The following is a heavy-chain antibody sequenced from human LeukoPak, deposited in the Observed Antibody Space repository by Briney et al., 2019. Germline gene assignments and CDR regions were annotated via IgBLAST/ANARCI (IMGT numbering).Heavy chain of an antibody. CDR3: ARHENHPNYYYYYMDV. J-gene: IGHJ6*03. CDR2: IYYSGST. CDR1: GGSISSSSYY. D-gene: IGHD1-14*01. Sequence: PSETLSLTCTVSGGSISSSSYYWGWIRQPPGKGLEWIGSIYYSGSTYYNPSLKSRVTISVDTSKNQFSLKLSSVTAADTAAYYCARHENHPNYYYYYMDVWGKGTTVTGSS. V-gene: IGHV4-39*01.